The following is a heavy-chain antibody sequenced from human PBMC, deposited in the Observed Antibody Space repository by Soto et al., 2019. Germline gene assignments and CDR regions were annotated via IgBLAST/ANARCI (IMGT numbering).Heavy chain of an antibody. J-gene: IGHJ4*02. CDR1: GFIFDDHA. V-gene: IGHV3-9*01. Sequence: GGSLRLSCTASGFIFDDHAMHWVRLAPGKGLEWVSCISWNSASIGYADSVKGRSTISRDNARRSLYLEMNSLRPEDTAFYYCARDKGVEMSTVTEYYFEYWGQGIRVTVSS. D-gene: IGHD4-4*01. CDR2: ISWNSASI. CDR3: ARDKGVEMSTVTEYYFEY.